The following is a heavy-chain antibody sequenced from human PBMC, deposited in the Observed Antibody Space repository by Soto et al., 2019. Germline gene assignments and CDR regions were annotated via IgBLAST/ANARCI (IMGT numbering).Heavy chain of an antibody. CDR1: GFTFSSYG. J-gene: IGHJ6*02. V-gene: IGHV3-33*01. CDR2: IWYDGSNK. CDR3: ARDRGKYGMDV. D-gene: IGHD3-10*01. Sequence: QVQLVESGGGVGQPGRSLRLSCAASGFTFSSYGMHWVRQAPGKGLEWVAVIWYDGSNKYYGDSVKGRFTISRDNSKNTLDLQMNSLRVDDTAVYYCARDRGKYGMDVWGQGTTVTVSS.